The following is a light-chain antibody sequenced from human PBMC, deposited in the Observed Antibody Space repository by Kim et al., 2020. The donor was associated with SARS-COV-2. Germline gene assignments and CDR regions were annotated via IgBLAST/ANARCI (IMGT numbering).Light chain of an antibody. Sequence: ASVGDRVTSTCRASQDIRNDLGWYQQNPGRATKRLIYGASSLQSGVPSRFSGSGSGTEFTLTISSLQPEDFATYFCLQHNTYPITFGQGTRLEIK. CDR1: QDIRND. J-gene: IGKJ5*01. CDR3: LQHNTYPIT. CDR2: GAS. V-gene: IGKV1-17*01.